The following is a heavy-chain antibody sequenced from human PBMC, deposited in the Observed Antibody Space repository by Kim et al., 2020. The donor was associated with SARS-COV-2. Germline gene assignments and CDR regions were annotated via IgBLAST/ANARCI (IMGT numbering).Heavy chain of an antibody. CDR2: ISSSGSTI. CDR3: ARDLLPTMVNMVRGVIITPDAFDI. Sequence: GGSLRLSCAASGFTFSSYEMNWVRQAPGKGLEWVSYISSSGSTIYYADSVKGRFTISRDNAKNSLYLQMNSLRAEDTAVYYCARDLLPTMVNMVRGVIITPDAFDIWGQGTMVTVSS. V-gene: IGHV3-48*03. D-gene: IGHD3-10*01. J-gene: IGHJ3*02. CDR1: GFTFSSYE.